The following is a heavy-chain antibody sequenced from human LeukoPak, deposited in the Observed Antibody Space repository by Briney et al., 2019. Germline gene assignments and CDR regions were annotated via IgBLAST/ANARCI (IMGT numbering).Heavy chain of an antibody. CDR3: VRVGSVSGSDYLDY. CDR2: SRNKAKSYTT. D-gene: IGHD6-19*01. V-gene: IGHV3-72*01. J-gene: IGHJ4*02. Sequence: PGGSLRLSCAVSGFTVSDHFLDWVRQAPGKGLEWVGRSRNKAKSYTTEYAASVKGRFTISRDDSKNPLYLQMNSLETEDTAVYYCVRVGSVSGSDYLDYWGQGTLVTVSS. CDR1: GFTVSDHF.